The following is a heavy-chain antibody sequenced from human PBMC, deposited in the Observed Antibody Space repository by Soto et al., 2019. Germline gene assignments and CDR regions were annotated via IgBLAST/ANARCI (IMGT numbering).Heavy chain of an antibody. Sequence: QVQLVQSGAEVKKPGSSVKVSCKASGGTFSSYAISWVRQAPGQGLEWMGGVIPIVGTANYAQKFQGRVTITADESTSTDYMELSSLRSEDTAVYYCARDRKWELRLVGYFDLWGRGTLVTVSS. D-gene: IGHD1-26*01. V-gene: IGHV1-69*01. CDR1: GGTFSSYA. CDR2: VIPIVGTA. CDR3: ARDRKWELRLVGYFDL. J-gene: IGHJ2*01.